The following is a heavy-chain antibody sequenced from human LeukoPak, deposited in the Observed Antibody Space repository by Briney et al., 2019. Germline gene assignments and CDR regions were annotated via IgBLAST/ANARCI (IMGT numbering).Heavy chain of an antibody. D-gene: IGHD3-10*01. CDR2: INHSGST. J-gene: IGHJ4*02. CDR1: GGSFSGYY. Sequence: SETLSLTCAVYGGSFSGYYWSWIRQPPGKGLEWIGEINHSGSTNYNPSLKSRVTISVDTSKNQFSLKLSSVTAADTAVYYCARKSYYYGSGSYYTPYYFDYWGQGTLVTVSS. CDR3: ARKSYYYGSGSYYTPYYFDY. V-gene: IGHV4-34*01.